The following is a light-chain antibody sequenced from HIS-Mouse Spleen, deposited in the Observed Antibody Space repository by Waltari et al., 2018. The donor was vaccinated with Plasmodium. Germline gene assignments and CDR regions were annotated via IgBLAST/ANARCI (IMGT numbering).Light chain of an antibody. CDR1: ALPKQY. CDR3: QSADSSGTYWV. J-gene: IGLJ3*02. CDR2: KDS. V-gene: IGLV3-25*03. Sequence: SYELTQPPSVSVSPGQTARITCSGDALPKQYAYWYQQKPGQAPVLVIYKDSDRPSGIPGRFSGSSSGTTVTLTSSGGQAEDEADYYCQSADSSGTYWVFGGGTKLTVL.